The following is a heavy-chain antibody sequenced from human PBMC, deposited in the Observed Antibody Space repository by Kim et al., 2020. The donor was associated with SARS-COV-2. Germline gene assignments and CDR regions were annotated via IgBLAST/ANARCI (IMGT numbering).Heavy chain of an antibody. J-gene: IGHJ2*01. CDR3: ARDSDYGDSNWYFDL. CDR2: IYYSGST. Sequence: SETLSLTCTVSGGSISSYYWSWIRQPPGKGLEWIGYIYYSGSTNYNPSLKSRVTISVDTSKNQFSLKLSSVTAADTAVYYCARDSDYGDSNWYFDLWGRG. D-gene: IGHD4-17*01. V-gene: IGHV4-59*13. CDR1: GGSISSYY.